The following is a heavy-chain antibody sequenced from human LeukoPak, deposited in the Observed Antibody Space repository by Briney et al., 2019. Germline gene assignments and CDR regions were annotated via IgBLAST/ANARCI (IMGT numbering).Heavy chain of an antibody. J-gene: IGHJ4*02. CDR3: ASLIPIEQDY. CDR2: IKQDGSEK. V-gene: IGHV3-7*01. CDR1: GFTFSSYW. Sequence: GGSLRLSCAASGFTFSSYWMSWVRLTPGKGLEWVANIKQDGSEKYYVDSVKGRFTISRDNAKNSLYLQMNSLRAEDTAVYYCASLIPIEQDYWGQGTLVTVSS. D-gene: IGHD1/OR15-1a*01.